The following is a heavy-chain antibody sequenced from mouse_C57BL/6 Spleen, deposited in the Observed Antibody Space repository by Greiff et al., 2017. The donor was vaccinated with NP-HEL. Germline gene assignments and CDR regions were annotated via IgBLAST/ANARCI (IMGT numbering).Heavy chain of an antibody. CDR3: ARRDYGSREYFDV. J-gene: IGHJ1*03. D-gene: IGHD1-1*01. Sequence: EVKLVESGGGLVQPGGSLSLSCAASGFTFTDYYMSWVRQPPGKALEWLGFIRNKANGYTTEYSASVKGRFTISRDNSQSILYLQMNALRAEDSANYYCARRDYGSREYFDVWGTGTTVTVSS. CDR1: GFTFTDYY. CDR2: IRNKANGYTT. V-gene: IGHV7-3*01.